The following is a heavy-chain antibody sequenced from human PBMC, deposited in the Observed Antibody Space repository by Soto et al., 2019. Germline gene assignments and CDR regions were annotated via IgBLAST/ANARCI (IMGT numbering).Heavy chain of an antibody. D-gene: IGHD3-22*01. CDR1: GDTFSSYA. CDR3: ARDGSGYRSRASPMDV. Sequence: QVQLVQSGAEVKKPGSSVKVSCKASGDTFSSYAISWVRQAPGEGLEWMGGIIPISGTANYAHEFQGRVTITGDESTSTAYMELSSLRSEDTAVYYCARDGSGYRSRASPMDVWGQGTTVTVSS. CDR2: IIPISGTA. V-gene: IGHV1-69*01. J-gene: IGHJ6*02.